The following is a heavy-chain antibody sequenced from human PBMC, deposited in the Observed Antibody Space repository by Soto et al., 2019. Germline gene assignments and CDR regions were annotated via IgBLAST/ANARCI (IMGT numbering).Heavy chain of an antibody. Sequence: SETMSLTCTVSGGYISSSNWWSWVRKTPGKGLEWIGEIYHSGSTYYNPSLKSRVTISVDTSKNQFSLKLSSVTAADTAVYYCARHLNSKNYYYYYGMDVWGQGTTVTVSS. CDR2: IYHSGST. D-gene: IGHD1-7*01. J-gene: IGHJ6*02. CDR1: GGYISSSNW. CDR3: ARHLNSKNYYYYYGMDV. V-gene: IGHV4-4*02.